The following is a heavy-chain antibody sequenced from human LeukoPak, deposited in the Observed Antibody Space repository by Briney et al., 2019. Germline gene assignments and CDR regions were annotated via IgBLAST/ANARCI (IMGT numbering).Heavy chain of an antibody. CDR3: AKDLTRYFDY. CDR1: GFTFSSYG. Sequence: GGSLRLSCAASGFTFSSYGMHWVRQAPGKGLEWVSAISGSGGSTYYADSVKGRFTISRDNSKNTLYLQMNSLRAEDTAVYYCAKDLTRYFDYWGQGTLVTVSS. J-gene: IGHJ4*02. D-gene: IGHD1-1*01. V-gene: IGHV3-23*01. CDR2: ISGSGGST.